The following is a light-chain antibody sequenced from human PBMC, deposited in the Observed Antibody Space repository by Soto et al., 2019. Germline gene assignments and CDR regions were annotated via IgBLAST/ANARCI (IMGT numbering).Light chain of an antibody. J-gene: IGKJ4*02. Sequence: ELVLTQSPAALSVSPGERVTLFCRASQGIDSTLAWYQQKPGQTPRLLIYDSSTRAIGIPTRFSGSRSGTEFTLTIIGLQSEDFAVYYCQRYNNWPLTVGGGTKV. V-gene: IGKV3-15*01. CDR2: DSS. CDR3: QRYNNWPLT. CDR1: QGIDST.